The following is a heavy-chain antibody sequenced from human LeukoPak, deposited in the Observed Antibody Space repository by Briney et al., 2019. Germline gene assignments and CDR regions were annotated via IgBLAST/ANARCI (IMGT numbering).Heavy chain of an antibody. V-gene: IGHV3-30*18. J-gene: IGHJ4*02. D-gene: IGHD1-1*01. CDR2: ISFDGSNK. Sequence: GGSLRLSCAASGFTFSSYGMHWVRQAPGKGREWVAFISFDGSNKYYGDSVKGRFTVSRDNSKNTLYLQMNSLRAEDTAVYYCAKDLSNWNDVTTPDYWGQGTLVTVSS. CDR3: AKDLSNWNDVTTPDY. CDR1: GFTFSSYG.